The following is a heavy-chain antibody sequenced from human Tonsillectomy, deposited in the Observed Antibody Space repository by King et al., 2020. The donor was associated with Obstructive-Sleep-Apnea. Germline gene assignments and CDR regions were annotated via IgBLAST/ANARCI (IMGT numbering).Heavy chain of an antibody. V-gene: IGHV3-49*03. CDR2: IRSKAYGGTT. J-gene: IGHJ6*02. D-gene: IGHD5-18*01. CDR3: TRVVGYSHGQTYYYYGVDV. Sequence: EVQLVESGGGLVQPGRSLRLSCTASGFTFGDYALSWFRQAPGMGLEWVGFIRSKAYGGTTGYAASVRGRFTISRDASKSIAYLQMNSLKSEDTAVYFCTRVVGYSHGQTYYYYGVDVWGQGTTVTVSS. CDR1: GFTFGDYA.